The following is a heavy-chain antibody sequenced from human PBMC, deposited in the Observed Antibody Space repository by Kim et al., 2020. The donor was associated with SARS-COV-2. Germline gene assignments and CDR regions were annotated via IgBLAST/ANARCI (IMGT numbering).Heavy chain of an antibody. Sequence: SETLSLTCAVSGGSISSGGYSWSWIRQPPGKGLEWIGYIYHSGSTYYNPSLKSRVTISVDRSKNQFSLKLSSVTAADTAVYYCARGQRKYYYDSSQDAFDIWGQGTMVTVSS. J-gene: IGHJ3*02. V-gene: IGHV4-30-2*01. D-gene: IGHD3-22*01. CDR1: GGSISSGGYS. CDR3: ARGQRKYYYDSSQDAFDI. CDR2: IYHSGST.